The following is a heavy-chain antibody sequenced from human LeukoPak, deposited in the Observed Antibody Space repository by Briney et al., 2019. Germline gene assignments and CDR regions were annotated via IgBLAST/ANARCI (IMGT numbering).Heavy chain of an antibody. V-gene: IGHV4-39*01. D-gene: IGHD5-18*01. CDR3: ARLSPYSLIDY. CDR2: IYYSGST. Sequence: PSETPSLTCTVSGGSISSSSYYWGWIRQPPGKGLEWIGSIYYSGSTYYNPSLKSRVTISVDTSKNQFSLKLSSVTAADTAVYYCARLSPYSLIDYWGQGTLVTVSS. CDR1: GGSISSSSYY. J-gene: IGHJ4*02.